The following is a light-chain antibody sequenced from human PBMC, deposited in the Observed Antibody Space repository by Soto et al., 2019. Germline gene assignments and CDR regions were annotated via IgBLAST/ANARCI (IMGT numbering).Light chain of an antibody. CDR1: QSFRGL. Sequence: EVVLTHSPVTLSLSPGVRATLSCRASQSFRGLLAWYQQKPGKAPRLLIYDAYNRASGIPPRFSGSGSGTDFTLTISSLQPEDSAVYYCQQRHMWPITFGQGTRLEI. CDR2: DAY. CDR3: QQRHMWPIT. V-gene: IGKV3-11*01. J-gene: IGKJ5*01.